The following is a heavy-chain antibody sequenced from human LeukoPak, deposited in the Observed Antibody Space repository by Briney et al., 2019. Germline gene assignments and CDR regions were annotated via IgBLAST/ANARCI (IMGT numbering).Heavy chain of an antibody. CDR3: ARDSGYFAWYFDL. V-gene: IGHV3-7*01. CDR2: IKQDGSEK. D-gene: IGHD3-22*01. Sequence: GGSLRLSCAASGFTFSSYWMSWVRQAPGKGLEWVANIKQDGSEKYYVDSVKGRFTISRDNGKNSLYLQMNSLRAEDTAVYYCARDSGYFAWYFDLWGRGTLVTVSS. J-gene: IGHJ2*01. CDR1: GFTFSSYW.